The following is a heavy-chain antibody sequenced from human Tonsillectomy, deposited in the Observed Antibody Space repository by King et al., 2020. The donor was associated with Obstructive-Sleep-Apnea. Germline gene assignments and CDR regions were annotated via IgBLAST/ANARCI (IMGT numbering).Heavy chain of an antibody. V-gene: IGHV5-51*01. D-gene: IGHD7-27*01. CDR3: ARGPRTGDAFDY. J-gene: IGHJ4*02. CDR1: GYTFSIYW. CDR2: IYPGDSDT. Sequence: VQLVESGTEVKKPGESLKISCKGSGYTFSIYWIGWVRQMPGKGLDWMGIIYPGDSDTRYTPSFRGQVTISADKSLSTAYLQWSILKASDTAMYYCARGPRTGDAFDYWGQGTLVTVSS.